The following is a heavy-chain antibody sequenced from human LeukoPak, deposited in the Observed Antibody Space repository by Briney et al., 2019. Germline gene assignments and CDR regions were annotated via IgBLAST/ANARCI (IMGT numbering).Heavy chain of an antibody. D-gene: IGHD3-16*02. CDR3: ATTFGGGIVQY. J-gene: IGHJ4*02. CDR2: IKPDGSDK. Sequence: GGSLRLSCVVSGVTLGSYWMSWVRQAPGKGLERVATIKPDGSDKNYVDSVTGRFTVSRDNPKTSLYLQMNSLRAEDTAVYYCATTFGGGIVQYWGQGILVTVSS. CDR1: GVTLGSYW. V-gene: IGHV3-7*01.